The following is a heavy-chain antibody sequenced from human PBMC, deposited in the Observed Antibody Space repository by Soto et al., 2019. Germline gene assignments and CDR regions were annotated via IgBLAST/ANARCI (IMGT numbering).Heavy chain of an antibody. D-gene: IGHD5-18*01. CDR1: GFTFDDYA. J-gene: IGHJ6*02. Sequence: GGSLRLSCAASGFTFDDYAMHWVRQAPGKGLEWVSLISWDGGSTYYADSVKGRFTISRDNNKNSLYLQMNSPRAEDTALYYCAKDIRAMVTTYYYGMDVWGQGTTVTVSS. V-gene: IGHV3-43D*04. CDR2: ISWDGGST. CDR3: AKDIRAMVTTYYYGMDV.